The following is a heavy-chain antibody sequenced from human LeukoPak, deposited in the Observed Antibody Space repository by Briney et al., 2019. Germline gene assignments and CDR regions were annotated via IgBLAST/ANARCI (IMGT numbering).Heavy chain of an antibody. V-gene: IGHV4-59*01. Sequence: SETLSLTCTVSGGSISSYYWSWVRQPPGKGLEWIGSIYYSGSTNYNPSLKSRVTISVDTSKNQFSLKLSSVTAADTAVYYCSRSYYDFWNWGQGTLVTVSS. CDR3: SRSYYDFWN. D-gene: IGHD3-3*01. J-gene: IGHJ4*02. CDR2: IYYSGST. CDR1: GGSISSYY.